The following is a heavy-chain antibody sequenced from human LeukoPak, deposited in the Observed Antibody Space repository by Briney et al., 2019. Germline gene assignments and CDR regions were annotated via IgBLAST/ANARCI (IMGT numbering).Heavy chain of an antibody. J-gene: IGHJ4*02. V-gene: IGHV4-59*08. CDR1: GGSIRSYY. D-gene: IGHD5-12*01. Sequence: SETLSLTCTVSGGSIRSYYWSWIRQPPGEELEWIGYIYYSGSTNYNPSLKSRVTISVDTSRNQFSLKLSSVTAADTAVYYCARRRGRGYDLPSKYYFDYWGQGTLVTVSS. CDR2: IYYSGST. CDR3: ARRRGRGYDLPSKYYFDY.